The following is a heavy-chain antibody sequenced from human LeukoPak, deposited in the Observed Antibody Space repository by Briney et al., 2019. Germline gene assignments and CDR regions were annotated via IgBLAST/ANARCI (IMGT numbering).Heavy chain of an antibody. D-gene: IGHD5-24*01. CDR3: LRDFHRESDY. J-gene: IGHJ4*02. CDR1: GFTVSSNY. Sequence: GGSLRLSCAAFGFTVSSNYMSWVRQAPGKGLEWVSRLSPDGTLNYVDSVKGRFTISRDDATNTLFLQMNNLRTEDSAIYYCLRDFHRESDYWGQGTLVTVSS. CDR2: LSPDGTL. V-gene: IGHV3-53*01.